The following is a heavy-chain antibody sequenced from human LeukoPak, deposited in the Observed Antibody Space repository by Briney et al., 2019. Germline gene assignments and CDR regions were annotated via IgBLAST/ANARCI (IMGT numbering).Heavy chain of an antibody. CDR2: IIPIFGTA. V-gene: IGHV1-69*13. Sequence: ASVKVSCKASGGTFSSYAISWVRQAPGQGLEWMGGIIPIFGTANYAQKFQGRVTITADESTSTAYMELSSLRSEDTAVYYCARGGQYYDFWSGHTTPFYFDYWGQGTLVTVSS. CDR3: ARGGQYYDFWSGHTTPFYFDY. D-gene: IGHD3-3*01. CDR1: GGTFSSYA. J-gene: IGHJ4*02.